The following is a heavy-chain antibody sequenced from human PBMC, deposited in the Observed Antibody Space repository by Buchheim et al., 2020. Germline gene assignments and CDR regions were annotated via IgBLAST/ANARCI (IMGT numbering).Heavy chain of an antibody. V-gene: IGHV3-30*18. Sequence: QVQLVESGGGVVQPGRSLRLSCAASGFTFSSYGMHWVRQAPGKGLEWVAGISYDGSNKYYADSVKGRFTISRDNSKNTLYLQMNSLRAEDTAVYYCAKMRGSYYDSSGFYYFDYWGQGTL. D-gene: IGHD3-22*01. CDR3: AKMRGSYYDSSGFYYFDY. CDR2: ISYDGSNK. CDR1: GFTFSSYG. J-gene: IGHJ4*02.